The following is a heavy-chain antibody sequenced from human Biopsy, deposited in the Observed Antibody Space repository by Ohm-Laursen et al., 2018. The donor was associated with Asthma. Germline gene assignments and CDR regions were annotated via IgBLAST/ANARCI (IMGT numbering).Heavy chain of an antibody. V-gene: IGHV3-53*01. D-gene: IGHD6-19*01. CDR2: IYSGGTS. J-gene: IGHJ4*02. Sequence: SLRLSCAASGFTVSRDHMFWVRQAPGKGLEWVSVIYSGGTSHTTDSVRGRFTISRDFSKNTLHLQRHSLRVEDTAVYYCARGDSSGWSHYYFDYWGQGTLVTVSS. CDR1: GFTVSRDH. CDR3: ARGDSSGWSHYYFDY.